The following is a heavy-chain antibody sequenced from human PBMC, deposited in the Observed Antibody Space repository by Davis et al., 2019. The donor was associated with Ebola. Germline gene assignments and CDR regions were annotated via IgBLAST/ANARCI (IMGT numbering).Heavy chain of an antibody. J-gene: IGHJ4*02. CDR1: GGSISSGSYY. CDR3: AREGFRPG. V-gene: IGHV4-61*09. Sequence: PSETLSLTCTVSGGSISSGSYYWSWIRQPAGKGLEWIGHIYTSGSTNYNPSLKSRVTISVDTSKNQFSLKLSSVTAADTAVYYCAREGFRPGWGQGTLVTVSS. CDR2: IYTSGST.